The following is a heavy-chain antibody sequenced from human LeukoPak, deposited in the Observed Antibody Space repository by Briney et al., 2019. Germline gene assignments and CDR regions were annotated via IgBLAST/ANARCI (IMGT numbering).Heavy chain of an antibody. J-gene: IGHJ4*02. CDR3: ARGPSGCHNT. CDR2: ISGSGGST. Sequence: GGTLRLSCAASGFTFRRYGMNWVRQASGKGLEWDSAISGSGGSTYYADSVKGRFTISRDNSKNTLYLQMNSLRAEDTAVYYCARGPSGCHNTGGQGTLVTVSS. V-gene: IGHV3-23*01. D-gene: IGHD5-12*01. CDR1: GFTFRRYG.